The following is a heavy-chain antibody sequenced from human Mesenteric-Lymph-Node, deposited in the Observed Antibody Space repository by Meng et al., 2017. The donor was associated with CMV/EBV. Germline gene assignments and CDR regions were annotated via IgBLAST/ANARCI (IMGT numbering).Heavy chain of an antibody. D-gene: IGHD4-11*01. CDR2: ISSSSSYI. V-gene: IGHV3-21*04. J-gene: IGHJ5*02. CDR3: AKAEGDYRVDP. Sequence: GGSLRLSCAASGFTFSSYSMNWVRQAPGKGLEWVSSISSSSSYIYYADSVKGRFTISRDNAKNSLYLQMNSLRTEDTAQYYCAKAEGDYRVDPWGQGTLVTVSS. CDR1: GFTFSSYS.